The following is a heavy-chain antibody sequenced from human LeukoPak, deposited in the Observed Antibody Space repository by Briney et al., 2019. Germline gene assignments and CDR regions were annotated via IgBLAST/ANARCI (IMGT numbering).Heavy chain of an antibody. CDR2: IIPIFGTA. V-gene: IGHV1-69*13. Sequence: ASVKVSCKASGGTSSSYAISWVRQAPGQGLEWMGGIIPIFGTANYAQKFQGRVTITADESTSTAYMELSSLRSEDTAVYYCARVLDYDFWSGSSDWGQGTLVTVSS. CDR3: ARVLDYDFWSGSSD. J-gene: IGHJ4*02. CDR1: GGTSSSYA. D-gene: IGHD3-3*01.